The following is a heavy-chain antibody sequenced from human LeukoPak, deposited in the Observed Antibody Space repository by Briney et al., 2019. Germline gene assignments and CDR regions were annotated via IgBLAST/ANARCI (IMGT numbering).Heavy chain of an antibody. J-gene: IGHJ4*02. CDR3: ARVIAAADLDY. V-gene: IGHV1-2*02. Sequence: GASVTVSCKASGYTFIGYYMHWVRQAPGQGLEWMGWITPNNGGTKYAQKFQGRVTMTRDTSISTAYMELSSLRSDDTAVYYCARVIAAADLDYWGQGTLVTVSS. CDR2: ITPNNGGT. CDR1: GYTFIGYY. D-gene: IGHD6-13*01.